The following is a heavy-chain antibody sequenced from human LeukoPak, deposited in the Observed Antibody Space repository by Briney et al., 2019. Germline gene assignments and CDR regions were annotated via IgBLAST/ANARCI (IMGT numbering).Heavy chain of an antibody. V-gene: IGHV3-53*01. CDR1: GFTFSSYA. D-gene: IGHD6-13*01. Sequence: GGSLRLSCTASGFTFSSYAMNWVRQAPGKGLEWVSVIYSGGSTYYADSVKGRFTISRDNSKNTLYLQMNSLRAEDTAVYYCARDSGIRWGQGTLVTVSS. J-gene: IGHJ4*02. CDR2: IYSGGST. CDR3: ARDSGIR.